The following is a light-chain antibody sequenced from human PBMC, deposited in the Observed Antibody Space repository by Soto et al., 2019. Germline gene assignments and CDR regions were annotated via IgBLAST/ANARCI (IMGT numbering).Light chain of an antibody. V-gene: IGLV2-14*01. CDR2: DVT. CDR1: SSDIGGKND. J-gene: IGLJ1*01. CDR3: NSYTNLFTVRAV. Sequence: QSVLTQPASVSGSPGQSITISCTGTSSDIGGKNDVSWYQQHPGKAPKLIIYDVTSRPSGVSNRFSGSKSGNTASLTISGLQADDEADYYFNSYTNLFTVRAVFGTGTKVTVL.